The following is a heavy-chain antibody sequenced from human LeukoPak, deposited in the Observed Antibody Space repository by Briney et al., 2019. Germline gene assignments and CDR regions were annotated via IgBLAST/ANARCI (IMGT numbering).Heavy chain of an antibody. D-gene: IGHD5-12*01. Sequence: GASVKVSCKASGYTFTGYYMHWVRQAPGQGLEWMGWINPNSGGTNYAQKFQGRVTTTRDTSISTAYMELSRLRSDDTAVYYCARADSGYDLELDYWGQGTLVTVSS. CDR2: INPNSGGT. J-gene: IGHJ4*02. CDR3: ARADSGYDLELDY. CDR1: GYTFTGYY. V-gene: IGHV1-2*02.